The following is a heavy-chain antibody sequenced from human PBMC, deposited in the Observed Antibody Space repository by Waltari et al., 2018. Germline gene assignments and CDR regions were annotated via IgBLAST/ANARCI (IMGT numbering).Heavy chain of an antibody. D-gene: IGHD2-21*01. J-gene: IGHJ6*04. CDR3: ARDGHCGGDCYTMDV. CDR2: IYYSGST. V-gene: IGHV4-31*03. Sequence: QVQLQESGPGLVKPSQTLSLTCTVSGGSISSGGYYWSWIRQHPGKGLEWIGYIYYSGSTYDNPSLKSRVTISVDTSKNQFSLKLSSVTAADTAVYYCARDGHCGGDCYTMDVWGKGTTVTVSS. CDR1: GGSISSGGYY.